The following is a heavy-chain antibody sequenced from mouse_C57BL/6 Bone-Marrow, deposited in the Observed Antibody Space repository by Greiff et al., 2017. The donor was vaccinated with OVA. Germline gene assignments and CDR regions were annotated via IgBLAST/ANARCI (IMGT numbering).Heavy chain of an antibody. CDR3: ARRTVVAGNAMDY. Sequence: EVKVVESGGGLVQPGGSLKLSCAASGFTFSDYGMAWVRQAPRKGPEWVAFISNLAYSIYYADTVTGRFTISRENAKNTLYLEMSSLRSEDTAMYYCARRTVVAGNAMDYWGQGTSVTVSS. D-gene: IGHD1-1*01. CDR2: ISNLAYSI. CDR1: GFTFSDYG. J-gene: IGHJ4*01. V-gene: IGHV5-15*01.